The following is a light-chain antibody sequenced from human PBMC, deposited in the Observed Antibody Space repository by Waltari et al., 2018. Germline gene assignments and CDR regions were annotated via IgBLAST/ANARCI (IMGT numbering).Light chain of an antibody. V-gene: IGLV2-14*03. J-gene: IGLJ2*01. CDR2: DVT. CDR1: SSDVGGYNY. Sequence: QSALTQPASVSGSPGQSITVSCPGSSSDVGGYNYVSWYQQHPGKAPKLMLYDVTNRPSGVSSRFSGSKSGNTASLAISGLQAEDEADYYCSSYTSSNTLVFGGGTKLTVL. CDR3: SSYTSSNTLV.